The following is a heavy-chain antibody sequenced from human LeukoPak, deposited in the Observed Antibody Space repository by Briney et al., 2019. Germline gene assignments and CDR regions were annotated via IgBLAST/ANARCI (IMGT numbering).Heavy chain of an antibody. CDR3: ARDVNVWGSYKGFDP. V-gene: IGHV7-4-1*02. CDR2: INTNTGNP. CDR1: GYTLTSYA. D-gene: IGHD3-16*01. Sequence: ASVKVSCKASGYTLTSYAMNWVRQAPGQGLEWMGWINTNTGNPTYAQGFTGRFVFSLDTSVSTAYLQISSLKAEDTAVYYCARDVNVWGSYKGFDPWGQGTLVTVSS. J-gene: IGHJ5*02.